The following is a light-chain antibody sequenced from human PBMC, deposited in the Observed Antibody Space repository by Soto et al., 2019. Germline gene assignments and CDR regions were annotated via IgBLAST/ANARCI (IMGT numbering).Light chain of an antibody. V-gene: IGLV2-23*01. CDR3: CSFAGSRYV. J-gene: IGLJ1*01. CDR1: RSDVGSYNL. CDR2: EGS. Sequence: QSVLTQPASVSGSPGQSITISCTGTRSDVGSYNLVSWYQQHPGKATKLMIYEGSKRPSGVSNRFSGSKSGNTASLTISGLQAEDEADYYCCSFAGSRYVFGTRAKVTVL.